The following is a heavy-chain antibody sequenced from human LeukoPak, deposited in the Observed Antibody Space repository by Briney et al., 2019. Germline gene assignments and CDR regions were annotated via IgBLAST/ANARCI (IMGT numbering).Heavy chain of an antibody. D-gene: IGHD3-10*01. CDR2: ISSSSSYI. V-gene: IGHV3-21*01. Sequence: GGSLRLSCVASGFTFSTYTVNWVRQAPGKGLEWLSSISSSSSYIYYADSVEGRSTISRDNAKNSLYLQMNSLRAGDTAVYFCAREDNYSSPIDYWGQGTLVTVSS. CDR3: AREDNYSSPIDY. J-gene: IGHJ4*02. CDR1: GFTFSTYT.